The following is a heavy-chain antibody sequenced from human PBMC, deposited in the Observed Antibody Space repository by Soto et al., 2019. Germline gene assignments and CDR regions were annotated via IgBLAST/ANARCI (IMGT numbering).Heavy chain of an antibody. CDR3: AALDGALDY. V-gene: IGHV4-59*01. CDR1: GDSFSSYY. J-gene: IGHJ4*02. Sequence: SETLSLTCTVSGDSFSSYYWTWIRQPPGKRLEWVAYIFHTGNTDYNPSLKSQVTISVDTSKNQFSLKLRSVTPADTAVYYCAALDGALDYWGPGTLVTVSS. CDR2: IFHTGNT. D-gene: IGHD3-10*01.